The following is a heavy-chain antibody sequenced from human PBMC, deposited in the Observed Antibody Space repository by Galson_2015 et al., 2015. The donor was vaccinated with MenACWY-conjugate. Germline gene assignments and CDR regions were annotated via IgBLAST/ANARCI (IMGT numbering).Heavy chain of an antibody. Sequence: SLRLSCGASGFIFNTYWMHWVRHAPGKGLVWVSRINPGGSSTTYADSVKDRFTISRDNAKNTLYLQMNSLRPEDTAVFYCAKSRGASFYFDSWGQGTLVTVSS. CDR1: GFIFNTYW. CDR2: INPGGSST. V-gene: IGHV3-74*01. D-gene: IGHD1-26*01. CDR3: AKSRGASFYFDS. J-gene: IGHJ4*02.